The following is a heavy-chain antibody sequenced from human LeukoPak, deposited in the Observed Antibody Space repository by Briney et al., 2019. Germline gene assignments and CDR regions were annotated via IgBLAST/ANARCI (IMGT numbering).Heavy chain of an antibody. J-gene: IGHJ4*02. CDR2: ISYDGTNQ. CDR1: GFTFSNFG. D-gene: IGHD3-22*01. Sequence: QAGGSLRLSCAASGFTFSNFGMHWVRQAPGKGLEWVAVISYDGTNQYYADSLQGRFTIPRDNSKNTLYLRMNSLRPEDTAVYYCATTPESYYDSSCLYNYFEYWGQGTLVTVSS. V-gene: IGHV3-30*03. CDR3: ATTPESYYDSSCLYNYFEY.